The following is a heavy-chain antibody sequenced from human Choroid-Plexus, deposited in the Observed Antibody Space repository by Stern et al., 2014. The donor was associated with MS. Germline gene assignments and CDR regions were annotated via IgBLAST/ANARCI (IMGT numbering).Heavy chain of an antibody. V-gene: IGHV3-30*18. D-gene: IGHD2/OR15-2a*01. Sequence: VQLVESGGGVVQPGRPLRLSCVASGFTFGSCAMHWVRKAPGKGLEWEAGASYDGSNKYYADSVKGRFTISRDNSQNTLYMQMSSLRPEDTAVYYCAKDRQYLTYFFDHWGQGSLVTVSS. CDR2: ASYDGSNK. J-gene: IGHJ5*02. CDR1: GFTFGSCA. CDR3: AKDRQYLTYFFDH.